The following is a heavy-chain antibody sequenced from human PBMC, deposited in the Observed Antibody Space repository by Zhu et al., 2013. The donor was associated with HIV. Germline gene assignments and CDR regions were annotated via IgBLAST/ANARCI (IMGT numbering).Heavy chain of an antibody. CDR1: GYTFRNYG. CDR2: ISAHNGDT. V-gene: IGHV1-18*01. J-gene: IGHJ4*02. D-gene: IGHD2-21*01. Sequence: QVQLVQSGTEVKKPGASVKVSCKASGYTFRNYGISWVRQAPGQGLEWVGWISAHNGDTNYAQRLQGRVTMTTGTSTSTAYMELRSLRSDDTAVYYCARSPPRDFDYWGQGTLVSVSS. CDR3: ARSPPRDFDY.